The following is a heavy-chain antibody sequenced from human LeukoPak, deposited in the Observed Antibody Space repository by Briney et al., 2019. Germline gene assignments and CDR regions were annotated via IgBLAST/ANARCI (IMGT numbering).Heavy chain of an antibody. CDR3: AELGITMIGGV. CDR2: ISGSGGNT. J-gene: IGHJ6*04. V-gene: IGHV3-23*01. Sequence: GGSLRLSCATSGFTFSSYAMSWVRQAPGKGLEWVSSISGSGGNTYYADSVKGRFTISRDYSKNTLYLQMNSLRAGDTAVYYCAELGITMIGGVWGKGTTVTISS. D-gene: IGHD3-10*02. CDR1: GFTFSSYA.